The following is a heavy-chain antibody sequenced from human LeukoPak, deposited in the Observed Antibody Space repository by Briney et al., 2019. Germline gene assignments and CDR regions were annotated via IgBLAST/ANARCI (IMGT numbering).Heavy chain of an antibody. CDR2: INHSGST. D-gene: IGHD3-10*01. J-gene: IGHJ4*02. CDR3: ATHYYGSGSYYQIDY. V-gene: IGHV4-34*01. CDR1: GGSFSGYY. Sequence: SETLSLTCAVYGGSFSGYYWSWIRQPPGKGLEWIGEINHSGSTNYNPSLKSRVTISVDTSKNQFSLKLSSVTAADTAVYYCATHYYGSGSYYQIDYWGQGNLVTVSS.